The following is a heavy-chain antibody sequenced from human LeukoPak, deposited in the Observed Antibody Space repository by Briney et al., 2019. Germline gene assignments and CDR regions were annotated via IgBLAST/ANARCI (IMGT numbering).Heavy chain of an antibody. CDR3: AKEGVGVTMVRGVMDV. Sequence: GGSLRLSCAASGFTFSSYAMSWVRQAPGKGLEWVSAISGSGGSTYYADSVKGRFTISRDNSKNTLYLQMNSLRAEDTAVYYCAKEGVGVTMVRGVMDVWGQGTTVTVSS. V-gene: IGHV3-23*01. CDR2: ISGSGGST. CDR1: GFTFSSYA. D-gene: IGHD3-10*01. J-gene: IGHJ6*02.